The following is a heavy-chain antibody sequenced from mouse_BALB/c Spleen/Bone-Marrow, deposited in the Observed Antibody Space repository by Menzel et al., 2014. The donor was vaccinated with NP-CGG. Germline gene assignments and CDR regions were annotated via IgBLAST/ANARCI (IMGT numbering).Heavy chain of an antibody. V-gene: IGHV14-3*02. CDR2: IDPANGNT. CDR1: GFNIKDTY. Sequence: EVNLVESGAELVKPGASVKLSCTASGFNIKDTYMHWVKQRPKQGLEWIGRIDPANGNTKYDPKFQGKATITADTSSNTAYLQLSSLASEDTAGYYCAKSTGGRDGFAYWGQGTLVTVSA. CDR3: AKSTGGRDGFAY. J-gene: IGHJ3*01.